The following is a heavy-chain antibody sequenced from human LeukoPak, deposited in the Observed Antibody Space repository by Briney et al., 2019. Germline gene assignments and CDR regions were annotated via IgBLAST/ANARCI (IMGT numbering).Heavy chain of an antibody. J-gene: IGHJ2*01. Sequence: GGSLRLSCEASGFTFRTYGMAWVRQAPGKGLEWVSGITGSSTWTYYADSVRGRFTISRDNSKNTLHLQMNNLTADDTAIYYCARELVSLGTGYFDLWGRGTLVTVSS. CDR1: GFTFRTYG. D-gene: IGHD7-27*01. CDR2: ITGSSTWT. CDR3: ARELVSLGTGYFDL. V-gene: IGHV3-23*01.